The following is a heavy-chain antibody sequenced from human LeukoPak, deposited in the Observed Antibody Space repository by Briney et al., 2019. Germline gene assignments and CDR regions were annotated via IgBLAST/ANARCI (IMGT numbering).Heavy chain of an antibody. J-gene: IGHJ3*02. CDR1: GFTFTGYY. V-gene: IGHV1-2*02. CDR2: INPNTGDT. Sequence: ASVKVSCKASGFTFTGYYIHWVRQGPGQGPEWMGWINPNTGDTNYAQKFQGRVTMTRDTAINTAYMDLSTLSSDDTAVYYCARPTRYNWIYDAFDIWGQGTMVTVS. CDR3: ARPTRYNWIYDAFDI. D-gene: IGHD1-7*01.